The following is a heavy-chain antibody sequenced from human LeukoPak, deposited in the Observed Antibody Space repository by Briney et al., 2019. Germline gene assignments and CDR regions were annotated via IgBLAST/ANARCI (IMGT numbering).Heavy chain of an antibody. CDR2: IKQDGSEK. CDR3: ARGGWEPLDY. D-gene: IGHD1-26*01. J-gene: IGHJ4*02. CDR1: GFTFSSYW. V-gene: IGHV3-7*01. Sequence: EGSLRLSCAASGFTFSSYWMTWVRQAPGKGLEWVANIKQDGSEKYYVDSVKGRFTISRDNAKNSLYLQMNGLRAEDTAVYHCARGGWEPLDYWGQGILVTVSS.